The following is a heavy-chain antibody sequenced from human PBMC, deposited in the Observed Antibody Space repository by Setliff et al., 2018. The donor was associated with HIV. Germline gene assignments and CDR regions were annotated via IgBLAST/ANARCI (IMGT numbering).Heavy chain of an antibody. V-gene: IGHV4-4*09. CDR1: GGSISSYY. D-gene: IGHD6-19*01. J-gene: IGHJ4*02. Sequence: CTVSGGSISSYYWSWIRQPPGKGLEWIGYIYTSGSTNYNPSLKSRVTISVDTSKNQFSLKLSSVTAADTAVYYCAITGYSSGYWYFDYWGQGTLVTVSS. CDR3: AITGYSSGYWYFDY. CDR2: IYTSGST.